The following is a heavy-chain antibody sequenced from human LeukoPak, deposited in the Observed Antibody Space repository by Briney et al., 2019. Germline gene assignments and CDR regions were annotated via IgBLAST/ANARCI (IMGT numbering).Heavy chain of an antibody. CDR3: ARVKYSYGYKYVDY. J-gene: IGHJ4*02. CDR1: GGSISSSNW. Sequence: SETLSLTCTVSGGSISSSNWWSWVRQPPGKGLEWIGEIYHSGSTNYNPSLKSRVTISVDKSKNQFSLKLSSVTAADTAVYYCARVKYSYGYKYVDYWGQGTLVTVSS. V-gene: IGHV4-4*02. D-gene: IGHD5-18*01. CDR2: IYHSGST.